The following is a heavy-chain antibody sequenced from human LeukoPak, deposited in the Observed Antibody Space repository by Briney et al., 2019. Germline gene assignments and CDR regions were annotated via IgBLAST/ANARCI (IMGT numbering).Heavy chain of an antibody. V-gene: IGHV1-24*01. CDR2: FDPEDGET. Sequence: ASVKVSCKVSGYTLTELSMHWVRQAPGKGLEWMGGFDPEDGETIYAQKFQGRVTMTEDTSTDTAYMELSSLRSEDTAVYYCATVLEITMVRGVIIRPNWFDPWGQGTLVTVSS. J-gene: IGHJ5*02. D-gene: IGHD3-10*01. CDR3: ATVLEITMVRGVIIRPNWFDP. CDR1: GYTLTELS.